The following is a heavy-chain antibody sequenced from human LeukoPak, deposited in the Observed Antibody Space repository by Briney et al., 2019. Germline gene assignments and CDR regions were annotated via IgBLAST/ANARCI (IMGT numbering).Heavy chain of an antibody. Sequence: GGSLRLSCAASGFTFSSYGMHWVRQAPGKGLEGVAGISYDGSNKYYADSVKGRFTISRDNSKNALYLQMNSLRAEDTAVYYCAKNYGSGSRRVFDYWGQGTLVTVSS. J-gene: IGHJ4*02. CDR2: ISYDGSNK. V-gene: IGHV3-30*18. CDR1: GFTFSSYG. D-gene: IGHD3-10*01. CDR3: AKNYGSGSRRVFDY.